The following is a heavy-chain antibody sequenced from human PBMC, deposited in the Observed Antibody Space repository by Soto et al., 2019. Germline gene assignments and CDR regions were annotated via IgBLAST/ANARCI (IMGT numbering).Heavy chain of an antibody. CDR2: ISYDGSNK. CDR1: GFTFSSYA. CDR3: ARDQYDILTGAGGLAAFDI. J-gene: IGHJ3*02. D-gene: IGHD3-9*01. Sequence: QVQLVESGGGVVQPGRSLRLSCAASGFTFSSYAMHWVRQAPGKGLEWVAVISYDGSNKYYADSVKGRFTISRDNSKNTLYRQINSLRAEDTAVYYCARDQYDILTGAGGLAAFDIWGQGTMVTVSS. V-gene: IGHV3-30-3*01.